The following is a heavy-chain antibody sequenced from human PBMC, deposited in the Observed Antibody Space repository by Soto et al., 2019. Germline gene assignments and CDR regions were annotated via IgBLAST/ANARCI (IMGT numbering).Heavy chain of an antibody. Sequence: QVQLVESGGGVVQPGRSLRLSCAASGFTFSSYAMHWVRQAPGKGLEWVAVISYDGSNKYYADSVKGRFTISRDNSKNTLYLQMNSLRAEDTAGYYCAREEGWQWLTYWGQGTLVTVSS. D-gene: IGHD6-19*01. V-gene: IGHV3-30-3*01. CDR3: AREEGWQWLTY. J-gene: IGHJ4*02. CDR1: GFTFSSYA. CDR2: ISYDGSNK.